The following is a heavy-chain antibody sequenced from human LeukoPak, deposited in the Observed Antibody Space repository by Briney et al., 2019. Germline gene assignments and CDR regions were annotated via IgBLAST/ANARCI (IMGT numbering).Heavy chain of an antibody. V-gene: IGHV4-61*01. CDR2: IYYSGST. CDR3: ARVEYCGGDCYGFDY. Sequence: PSETLSPTCTVSGGSVSSGSSYWSWIRQPPGKGLEWIGYIYYSGSTNYSPSLKSRVTMSVDMSRDQFSLKLSSVTAADTAVYYRARVEYCGGDCYGFDYWGQGTLVTVSS. J-gene: IGHJ4*02. CDR1: GGSVSSGSSY. D-gene: IGHD2-21*02.